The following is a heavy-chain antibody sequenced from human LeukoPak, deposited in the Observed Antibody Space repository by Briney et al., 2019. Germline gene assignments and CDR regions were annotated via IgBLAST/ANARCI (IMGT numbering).Heavy chain of an antibody. CDR3: ARDRSGYGYGMDV. V-gene: IGHV3-7*01. D-gene: IGHD5-12*01. Sequence: GGSLRLSCAASGFTFSSYWMGWVRQAPGKGLEWVANIKQDGSEKYYVDSVKGRFTISRDNAKNSLYLQMNSLRAEDTAVYYCARDRSGYGYGMDVWGQGTTVTVSS. J-gene: IGHJ6*02. CDR2: IKQDGSEK. CDR1: GFTFSSYW.